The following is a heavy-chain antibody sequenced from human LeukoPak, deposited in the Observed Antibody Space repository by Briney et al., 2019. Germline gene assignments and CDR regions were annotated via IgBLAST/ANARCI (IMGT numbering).Heavy chain of an antibody. CDR1: GGTFSSYA. CDR3: AQYYYDSSGYYSGHDY. J-gene: IGHJ4*02. Sequence: SVKVSCKASGGTFSSYAISWVRQAPGQGLEWMGKIIPIFGTANYAQKFQGRVTITTDESTSTAYMELSSLRSEDTAVYCCAQYYYDSSGYYSGHDYWGQGTLVTVSS. V-gene: IGHV1-69*05. CDR2: IIPIFGTA. D-gene: IGHD3-22*01.